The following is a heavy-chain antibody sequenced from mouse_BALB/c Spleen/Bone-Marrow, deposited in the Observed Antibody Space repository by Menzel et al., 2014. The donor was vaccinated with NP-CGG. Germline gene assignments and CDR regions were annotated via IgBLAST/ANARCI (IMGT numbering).Heavy chain of an antibody. V-gene: IGHV1-54*01. Sequence: VQLVESGAELVRPGTSVKVSCKTSGYAFTDYLMEWLKQRPGQGLEWIGVINPGSGSTNYNEKFKDKATLTADKSSSTAYIQLSSLTSDDSAVYFCARYDGYFDYWAKAPLSQSPQ. D-gene: IGHD2-3*01. CDR2: INPGSGST. J-gene: IGHJ2*01. CDR3: ARYDGYFDY. CDR1: GYAFTDYL.